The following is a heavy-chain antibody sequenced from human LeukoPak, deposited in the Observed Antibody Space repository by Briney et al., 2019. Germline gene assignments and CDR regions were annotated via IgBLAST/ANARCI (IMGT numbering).Heavy chain of an antibody. CDR1: GYTFTAYY. D-gene: IGHD1-1*01. V-gene: IGHV1-2*02. J-gene: IGHJ4*02. CDR2: INPNSGDT. Sequence: GASVKVSCKASGYTFTAYYIHWVRQAPGQGLEWMGWINPNSGDTNYAQKFQGSVTMTRDTSISTAYMELSRLRSDDTAVYYCAPTNNLYYYFDYWGQGTLVTVSS. CDR3: APTNNLYYYFDY.